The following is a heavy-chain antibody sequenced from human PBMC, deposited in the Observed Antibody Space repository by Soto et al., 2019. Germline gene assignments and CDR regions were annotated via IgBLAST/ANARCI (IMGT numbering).Heavy chain of an antibody. CDR2: ISSSSSTI. J-gene: IGHJ3*02. CDR3: ARFVRYYGSGSYDAFDI. V-gene: IGHV3-48*01. Sequence: EVQLVESGGGLVQPGGSLRLSCAASGFTFSSYSMNWVRQAPGKGLEWVSYISSSSSTIYDADSVKGRFTISRDNAKNSLYLQMNSLRAEDTAVYYCARFVRYYGSGSYDAFDIWGQGTMVTVSS. CDR1: GFTFSSYS. D-gene: IGHD3-10*01.